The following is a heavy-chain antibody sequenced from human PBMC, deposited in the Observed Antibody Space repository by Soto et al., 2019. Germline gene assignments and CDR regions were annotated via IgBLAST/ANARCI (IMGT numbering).Heavy chain of an antibody. V-gene: IGHV4-59*01. CDR2: IHYSGST. D-gene: IGHD2-15*01. CDR1: GGSISGYH. CDR3: ARRLCSGDSCYSSLDY. J-gene: IGHJ4*02. Sequence: QVQLQESGPGLVKPSETLSLTCTVSGGSISGYHWSWIRQPPGKGLEWIGYIHYSGSTNYNPSLRSRVTISIDTSKNQFSLKLSSVTAADTAVYYCARRLCSGDSCYSSLDYWGQGTLVTVSS.